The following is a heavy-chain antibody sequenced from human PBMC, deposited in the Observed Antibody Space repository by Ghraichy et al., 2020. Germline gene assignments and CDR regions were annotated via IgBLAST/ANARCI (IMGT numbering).Heavy chain of an antibody. CDR3: ASSYSSGWYLPFDI. CDR2: INPNSGGA. V-gene: IGHV1-2*02. CDR1: GYTFTDYY. D-gene: IGHD6-19*01. Sequence: ASVKVSCKASGYTFTDYYIHWVRQAPGQGLQWMGWINPNSGGANSAQKFRGRVTMTRDTSISTAYMDLSGVRSDDTAVYYCASSYSSGWYLPFDIWGQGTVVTVSS. J-gene: IGHJ3*02.